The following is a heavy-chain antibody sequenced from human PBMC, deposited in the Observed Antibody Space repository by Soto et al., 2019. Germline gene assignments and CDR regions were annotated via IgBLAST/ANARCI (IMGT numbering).Heavy chain of an antibody. CDR3: ARVVISGSYLDY. CDR2: NSSSSSTI. CDR1: GFTFSSYS. J-gene: IGHJ4*02. Sequence: EVQLVESGGGLVQPGGSLRLSCAASGFTFSSYSMNWVRQAPGKGLEWVSYNSSSSSTIYYADSVKGRFTISRDNAKNSLYLQMNSLRAEDTAVYYCARVVISGSYLDYWGQGTLVTVSS. D-gene: IGHD1-26*01. V-gene: IGHV3-48*01.